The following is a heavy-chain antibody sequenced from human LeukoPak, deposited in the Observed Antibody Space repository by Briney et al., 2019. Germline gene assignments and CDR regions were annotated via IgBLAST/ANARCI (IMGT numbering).Heavy chain of an antibody. CDR2: IYYSGST. D-gene: IGHD3-22*01. V-gene: IGHV4-39*07. CDR1: GGSISSSSYY. J-gene: IGHJ5*02. Sequence: SETLSLTCTVSGGSISSSSYYWGWIRQPPGKGLEWIASIYYSGSTYYNPSLKSRVTISVDTSKNQFSLKLSSVTAADTAVYYCARVRITMIVVVITHNWFDPWGQGTLVTVSS. CDR3: ARVRITMIVVVITHNWFDP.